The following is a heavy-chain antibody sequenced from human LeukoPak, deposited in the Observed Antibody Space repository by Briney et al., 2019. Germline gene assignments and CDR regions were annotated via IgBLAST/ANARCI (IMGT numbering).Heavy chain of an antibody. D-gene: IGHD4/OR15-4a*01. Sequence: GGSLRLSXAASGFTVSSNYMSWVRQAPGKGLEWVSVIYSGGSTYYADSVKGRFTISRDNSKNTLYLQMNSLRAEDTAVYYCARDAYGARSDYWGQGTLVTVSS. V-gene: IGHV3-53*01. J-gene: IGHJ4*02. CDR1: GFTVSSNY. CDR2: IYSGGST. CDR3: ARDAYGARSDY.